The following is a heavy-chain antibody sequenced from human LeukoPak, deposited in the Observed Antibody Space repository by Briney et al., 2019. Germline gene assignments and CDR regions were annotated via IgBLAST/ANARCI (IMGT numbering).Heavy chain of an antibody. D-gene: IGHD3-10*01. CDR3: ARYGSGSYKLDY. V-gene: IGHV1-69*13. CDR1: GGTFSSYA. J-gene: IGHJ4*02. Sequence: SVKVPCKASGGTFSSYAISWVRQAPGQGLEWMGGITPIFGTANYAQKFQGRVTITADESTSTAYMELSSLRSEDTAVYYCARYGSGSYKLDYWGQGTLVTVSS. CDR2: ITPIFGTA.